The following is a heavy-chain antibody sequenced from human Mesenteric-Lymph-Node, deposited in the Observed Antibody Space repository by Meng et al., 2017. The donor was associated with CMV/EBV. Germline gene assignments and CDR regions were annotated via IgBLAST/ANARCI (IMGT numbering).Heavy chain of an antibody. Sequence: ESLKISCPVSGYSFSSGYYWGCTRQPPGKGVEWIGSVYHSGSTSYHPSLKSRVTISLDTSKNQFPLKLTSVPAADTALYYWARVTDFWSGITMGKFDPWGQGTLVTVSS. J-gene: IGHJ5*02. CDR1: GYSFSSGYY. D-gene: IGHD3-3*01. CDR2: VYHSGST. CDR3: ARVTDFWSGITMGKFDP. V-gene: IGHV4-38-2*02.